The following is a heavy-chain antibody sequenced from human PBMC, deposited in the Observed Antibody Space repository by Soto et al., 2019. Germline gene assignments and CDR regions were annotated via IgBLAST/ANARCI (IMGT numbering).Heavy chain of an antibody. Sequence: QITLRKSGPTLVKPTQTLMRTCTFSGFSLNTGGAGVGWVRQSPGKALEWLALIYWNEDKRYSPSLKSRLTITKDTSKNQVVLTMINMDPVDTATYYCAHRGYGDYPRDNWFDPWGQGTLVTVSS. CDR2: IYWNEDK. CDR1: GFSLNTGGAG. CDR3: AHRGYGDYPRDNWFDP. V-gene: IGHV2-5*01. J-gene: IGHJ5*02. D-gene: IGHD4-17*01.